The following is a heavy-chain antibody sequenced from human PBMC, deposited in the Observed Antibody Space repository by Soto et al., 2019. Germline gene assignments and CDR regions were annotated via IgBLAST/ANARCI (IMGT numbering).Heavy chain of an antibody. D-gene: IGHD1-26*01. V-gene: IGHV3-7*04. Sequence: EVHLVESGGGLVQTGGSLRLSCAIFEGTVIRDWMNWVRQAPGKGLEWVAHTNQDESEKYYVDSVKGRFTISRDNDKNSLYLQMNSLRAEDTAMYYCSGGVGDAFWGQGTLVTVSS. CDR2: TNQDESEK. CDR3: SGGVGDAF. J-gene: IGHJ4*02. CDR1: EGTVIRDW.